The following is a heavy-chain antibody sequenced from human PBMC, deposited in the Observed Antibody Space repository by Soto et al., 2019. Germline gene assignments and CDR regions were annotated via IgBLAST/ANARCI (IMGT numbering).Heavy chain of an antibody. J-gene: IGHJ4*02. D-gene: IGHD3-16*02. CDR1: GGSISSGGYY. V-gene: IGHV4-31*03. CDR2: IYYSGST. CDR3: ASMITFGVVIPG. Sequence: SETLSLTCTVSGGSISSGGYYWSWIRQHPGKGLEWIGYIYYSGSTYYNPSLKSRVTISVDTSKNQFSLKLSSVTAADTAVYYCASMITFGVVIPGWGQGTLVTVSS.